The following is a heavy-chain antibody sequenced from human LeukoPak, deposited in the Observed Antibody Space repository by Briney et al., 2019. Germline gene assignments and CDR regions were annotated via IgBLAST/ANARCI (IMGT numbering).Heavy chain of an antibody. CDR2: INTNSGGT. CDR1: GYTFTGYY. CDR3: AAYCSGGSCYSYTIQAFDI. J-gene: IGHJ3*02. D-gene: IGHD2-15*01. V-gene: IGHV1-2*02. Sequence: ASVTVSCKASGYTFTGYYIHWVRQAPGQGLEWMGWINTNSGGTNYAQNFHGRVTMTRDTSISTAYIELSRLRSYDTAVYYCAAYCSGGSCYSYTIQAFDICGQGTMVTVSS.